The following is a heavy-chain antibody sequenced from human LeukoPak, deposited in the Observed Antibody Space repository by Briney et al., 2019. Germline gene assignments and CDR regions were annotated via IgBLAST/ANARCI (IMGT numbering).Heavy chain of an antibody. V-gene: IGHV3-30*02. CDR2: IRYDGSNK. CDR3: AKATSEPYYDILTGYYKPSWFDP. D-gene: IGHD3-9*01. J-gene: IGHJ5*02. Sequence: PGGSLRLSCAASGFTFSSYGMHWVRQAPGKGLEWVAFIRYDGSNKYYADSVKGRFTISRDNSKNTLYLQMNSLRAEDTAVYYCAKATSEPYYDILTGYYKPSWFDPWGQGTLVTVSS. CDR1: GFTFSSYG.